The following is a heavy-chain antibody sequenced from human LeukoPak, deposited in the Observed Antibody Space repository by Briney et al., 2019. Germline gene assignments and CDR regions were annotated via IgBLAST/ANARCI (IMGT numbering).Heavy chain of an antibody. Sequence: SETLSLTCAVYGGSFSGYYWSWIRQPPGKGLEWIGEINHSGSTNYNPSLKSRVTISVDTSKNQFSLKLSSVTAADTAVYYCARSLDTAMVAAFDIWGQGTMVTVSS. CDR1: GGSFSGYY. J-gene: IGHJ3*02. CDR3: ARSLDTAMVAAFDI. D-gene: IGHD5-18*01. CDR2: INHSGST. V-gene: IGHV4-34*01.